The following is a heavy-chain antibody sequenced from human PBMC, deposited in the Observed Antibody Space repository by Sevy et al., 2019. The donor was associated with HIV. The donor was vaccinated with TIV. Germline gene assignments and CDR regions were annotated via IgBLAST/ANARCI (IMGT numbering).Heavy chain of an antibody. CDR2: IKSNGDGGTT. J-gene: IGHJ4*02. V-gene: IGHV3-15*01. CDR3: TTKGGFWSGYQYFDY. CDR1: GFTFNKAW. Sequence: GGSLRLSCAASGFTFNKAWMTWVRQAPGKGLEWVGRIKSNGDGGTTDYTAPVKGRFTISGDDSKNTLYLQMNSLKTEDTAVYYCTTKGGFWSGYQYFDYWGQGTLVTVSS. D-gene: IGHD3-3*01.